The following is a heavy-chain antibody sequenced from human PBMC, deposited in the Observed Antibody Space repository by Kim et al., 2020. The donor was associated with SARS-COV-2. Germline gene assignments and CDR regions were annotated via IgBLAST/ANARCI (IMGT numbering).Heavy chain of an antibody. V-gene: IGHV3-23*01. CDR2: ISGNGDRT. CDR1: GFTFSDYA. D-gene: IGHD6-19*01. Sequence: GGSLRLSCVGSGFTFSDYAMSWVRQTPEKGLQWVSAISGNGDRTFYADSVKGRFTISRDNSRSTLFLQMDSLRAEDSAIYYCAKDPTSGVTYYEGMDVWGQGPTVTV. CDR3: AKDPTSGVTYYEGMDV. J-gene: IGHJ6*02.